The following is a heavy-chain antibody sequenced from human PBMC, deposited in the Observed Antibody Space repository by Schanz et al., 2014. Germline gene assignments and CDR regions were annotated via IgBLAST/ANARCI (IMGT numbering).Heavy chain of an antibody. CDR2: ISGSGGST. CDR3: AKHVRSLTGNDY. Sequence: EVQLVESGGVVVQPGGSLRLSCAASGFTLDDYNMHWVRQAPGKGLEWVSGISGSGGSTYDADSVKGRFTISRDNSKNTLYLQMNSLRAEDTAVYYCAKHVRSLTGNDYWGQGTLVTVSS. CDR1: GFTLDDYN. V-gene: IGHV3-23*04. J-gene: IGHJ4*02. D-gene: IGHD3-9*01.